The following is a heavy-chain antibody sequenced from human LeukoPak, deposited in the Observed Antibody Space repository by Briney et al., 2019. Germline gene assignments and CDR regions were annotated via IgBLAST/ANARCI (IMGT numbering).Heavy chain of an antibody. CDR3: ARDYGDYAGYYYGMDV. CDR2: IWYDGSNK. J-gene: IGHJ6*02. CDR1: GLTFSSYG. V-gene: IGHV3-33*01. D-gene: IGHD4-17*01. Sequence: GRSLRLSCAASGLTFSSYGMHWVRQAPGKGLEWVAVIWYDGSNKYYADSVKGRFTISRDNSKNTLYLQMNSLRAEDTAVYYCARDYGDYAGYYYGMDVWGQGTTVTVSS.